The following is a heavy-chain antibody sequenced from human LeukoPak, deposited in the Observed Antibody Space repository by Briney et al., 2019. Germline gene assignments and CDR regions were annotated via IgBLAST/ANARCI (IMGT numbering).Heavy chain of an antibody. CDR1: GFTFSSYG. V-gene: IGHV3-30*03. Sequence: GGSLRLSCAASGFTFSSYGMHWVRQAPGKGLEWVAVISYDGSNKYYADSVKGRFTISRDNSKNTLYLQMNSLRAEDTAVYYCASWAVRGYWGQGTLVTVSS. CDR2: ISYDGSNK. J-gene: IGHJ4*02. CDR3: ASWAVRGY. D-gene: IGHD3-16*01.